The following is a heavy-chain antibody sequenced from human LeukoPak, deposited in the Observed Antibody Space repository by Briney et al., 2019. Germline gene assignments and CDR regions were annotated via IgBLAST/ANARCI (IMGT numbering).Heavy chain of an antibody. V-gene: IGHV3-74*01. CDR2: INSDGSIA. J-gene: IGHJ3*02. Sequence: GGSLRLSCAASGFTFSTYWMHWVRQVPGKGLVWVSRINSDGSIADYADAVKGRFTISRDNSKNTLYLQMNSLRAEDTAVYYCAKDLSGSYDLDAFDIWGQGTMVTVSS. CDR1: GFTFSTYW. D-gene: IGHD1-26*01. CDR3: AKDLSGSYDLDAFDI.